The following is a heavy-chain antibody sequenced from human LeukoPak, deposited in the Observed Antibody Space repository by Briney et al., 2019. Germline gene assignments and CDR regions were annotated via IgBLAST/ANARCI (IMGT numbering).Heavy chain of an antibody. CDR1: GGSISSGSYY. Sequence: SETLSLTCTVSGGSISSGSYYWSWIRQPAGKGLEWIGRIYTSGSTNYNPSLKSRVTISVDTSKNQFSLKLSSVTAADTAVYYCAKDASPAAAGNYYYYYMDVWGKGTTVTVSS. CDR3: AKDASPAAAGNYYYYYMDV. D-gene: IGHD6-25*01. CDR2: IYTSGST. V-gene: IGHV4-61*02. J-gene: IGHJ6*03.